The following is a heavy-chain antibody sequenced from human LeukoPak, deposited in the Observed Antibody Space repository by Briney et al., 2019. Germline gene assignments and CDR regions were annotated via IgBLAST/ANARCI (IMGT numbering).Heavy chain of an antibody. CDR2: ISAYNGNT. CDR1: GYTFTSYG. J-gene: IGHJ4*02. V-gene: IGHV1-18*01. CDR3: ARVAFGGVIANGNDY. Sequence: ASVKVSCKASGYTFTSYGISWVRQAPGQGLEWMGWISAYNGNTNHAQKLQGRVTMTTDTSTSTAYMELRSLRSDDTAVYYCARVAFGGVIANGNDYWGQGTLVTVSS. D-gene: IGHD3-16*02.